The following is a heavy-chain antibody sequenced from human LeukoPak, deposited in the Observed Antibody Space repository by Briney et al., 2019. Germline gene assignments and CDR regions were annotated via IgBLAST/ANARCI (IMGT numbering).Heavy chain of an antibody. CDR3: ARAPASRTFDY. CDR2: IYYSGTT. Sequence: SETLSLTCTVSGGSLSSYYWSWIRQPPGKGLEWIAYIYYSGTTNYNPPLKSRVTISLDTSKNQFSLKLSSVTAADTAVYYCARAPASRTFDYWGQGTLVTVSS. V-gene: IGHV4-59*01. CDR1: GGSLSSYY. J-gene: IGHJ4*02. D-gene: IGHD6-13*01.